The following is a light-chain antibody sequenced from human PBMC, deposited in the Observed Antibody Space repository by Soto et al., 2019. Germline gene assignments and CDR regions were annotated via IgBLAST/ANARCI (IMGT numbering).Light chain of an antibody. CDR2: GAS. CDR3: QQYAGSPT. Sequence: EIVLTQSPGTLSLSPGERATLSCWASQSVASTYLGWYQQNPGQAPRLLIYGASSRATDIPDRFSGSGSGTDFTLTISRLEPEDFALYYCQQYAGSPTFGQGTRLEIK. CDR1: QSVASTY. V-gene: IGKV3-20*01. J-gene: IGKJ5*01.